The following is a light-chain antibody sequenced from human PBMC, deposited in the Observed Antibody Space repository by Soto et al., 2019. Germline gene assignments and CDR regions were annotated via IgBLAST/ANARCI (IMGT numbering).Light chain of an antibody. J-gene: IGKJ2*01. CDR3: QQYGSSPGT. V-gene: IGKV3-20*01. Sequence: PGERATLSCRASQNVNNNYLAWYQQKPGQAPRLLIRGASSRATGLPDRFRGSGSGTAFTLTISRLEPEDFAVYYCQQYGSSPGTFGQGTKLEIK. CDR1: QNVNNNY. CDR2: GAS.